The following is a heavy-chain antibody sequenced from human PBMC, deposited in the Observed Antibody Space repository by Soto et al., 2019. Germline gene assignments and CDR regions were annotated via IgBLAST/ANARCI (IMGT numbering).Heavy chain of an antibody. D-gene: IGHD2-2*01. V-gene: IGHV3-30*18. CDR2: ISYDGTNT. Sequence: QVHLVESGGGVVQPGMSLRLSCVASGFTFSDSGMHWVRQAPGKGLEWVAAISYDGTNTYYADSVNDRFTISRDNSKNTLYLQVNSLRAADKAVYYCAKSVRYWLRSSCSPEAFDVWGQGTVVSGSS. J-gene: IGHJ3*01. CDR1: GFTFSDSG. CDR3: AKSVRYWLRSSCSPEAFDV.